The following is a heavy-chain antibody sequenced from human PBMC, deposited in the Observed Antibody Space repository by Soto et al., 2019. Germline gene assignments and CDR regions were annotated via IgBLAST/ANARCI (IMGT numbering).Heavy chain of an antibody. D-gene: IGHD4-4*01. V-gene: IGHV5-51*01. J-gene: IGHJ6*02. CDR1: GYIFTSYW. CDR3: ATGIVTRYYGMDV. Sequence: PGESLKISCKTSGYIFTSYWIVWVRQMPGKGLEXMAXXYXXGXXXXXSXXLQGQVTISADKSISTAYLQWSSLKASETAMYYCATGIVTRYYGMDVWGQGTTVTVSS. CDR2: XYXXGXXX.